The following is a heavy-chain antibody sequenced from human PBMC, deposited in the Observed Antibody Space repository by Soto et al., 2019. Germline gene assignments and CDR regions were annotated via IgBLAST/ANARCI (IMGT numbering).Heavy chain of an antibody. D-gene: IGHD3-10*01. Sequence: QVQLVQSGAEVKKPGSSVKVSCKASRGTLSNYALSWVRQAPGQGLEWVGGIIPIFGTSNYAQNFQGRVTITADESTSTAYMELSSLRSVDTAVYYCARGVRTGFYGMDVWGQGTTVTVSS. CDR3: ARGVRTGFYGMDV. J-gene: IGHJ6*02. CDR2: IIPIFGTS. V-gene: IGHV1-69*01. CDR1: RGTLSNYA.